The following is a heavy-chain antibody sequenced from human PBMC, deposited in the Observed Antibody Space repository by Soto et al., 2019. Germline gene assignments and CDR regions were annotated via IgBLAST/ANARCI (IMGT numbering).Heavy chain of an antibody. Sequence: SETLSLTCTVSGGSISSYYWSWIRQPPGKGLEWIGYIYYSGSTNYNPSLKSRVTISVDTSKNQFSLKLSSVTAADTAVYYCARSRAGVLRFLEWLPYYYFDYCGQGTLVIVSS. CDR3: ARSRAGVLRFLEWLPYYYFDY. V-gene: IGHV4-59*01. J-gene: IGHJ4*02. CDR1: GGSISSYY. CDR2: IYYSGST. D-gene: IGHD3-3*01.